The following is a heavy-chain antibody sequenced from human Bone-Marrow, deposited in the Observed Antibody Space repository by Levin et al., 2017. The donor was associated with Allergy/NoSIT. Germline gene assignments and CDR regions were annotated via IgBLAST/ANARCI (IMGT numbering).Heavy chain of an antibody. J-gene: IGHJ3*01. D-gene: IGHD3-10*01. CDR1: GFTFSDHY. Sequence: GGSLRLSCAASGFTFSDHYMDWVRQAPGKGLEWVGRIRNKANSYTTEYAASVKGRFTSSRDDSKNSVYLQMNSLKNEDTAVYYCTRSHTSGSYDAFDVWGQGTMVTVSS. CDR3: TRSHTSGSYDAFDV. V-gene: IGHV3-72*01. CDR2: IRNKANSYTT.